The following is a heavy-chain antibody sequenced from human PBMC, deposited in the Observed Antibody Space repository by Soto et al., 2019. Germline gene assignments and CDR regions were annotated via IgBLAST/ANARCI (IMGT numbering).Heavy chain of an antibody. J-gene: IGHJ6*02. CDR3: TTFMGSSSYYDSSGYYSYYYYYGMDV. Sequence: PGGSLRLSCAASGFTFSNAWMNWVRQAPGKGLEWVGRIKSKTDGGTTDYAAPVKGRLTISRDDSKNTLYLQMNSLKTEDTAVYYCTTFMGSSSYYDSSGYYSYYYYYGMDVWGQGTTVTVSS. D-gene: IGHD3-22*01. CDR1: GFTFSNAW. CDR2: IKSKTDGGTT. V-gene: IGHV3-15*07.